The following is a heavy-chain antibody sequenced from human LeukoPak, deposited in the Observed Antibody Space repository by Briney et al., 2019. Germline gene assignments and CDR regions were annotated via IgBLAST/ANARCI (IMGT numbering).Heavy chain of an antibody. CDR3: ARGPNSNWSGLDF. J-gene: IGHJ4*02. D-gene: IGHD6-6*01. CDR1: GFSFSGHW. CDR2: ISPTGSTT. Sequence: PGGSLRLSCTASGFSFSGHWMHWARQLPGKGLVWVSRISPTGSTTSYADSVKGRFTVPRDNVKNTLYLQVNNLRAEDTAVYYCARGPNSNWSGLDFWGQGTLLTVSS. V-gene: IGHV3-74*01.